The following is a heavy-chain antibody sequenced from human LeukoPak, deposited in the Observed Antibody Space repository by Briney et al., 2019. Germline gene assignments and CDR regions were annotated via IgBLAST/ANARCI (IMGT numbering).Heavy chain of an antibody. Sequence: SQTLSLTCTVSGGSISSGSYYWSWIRQPAGKGLEWIGRIYTSGSTNYNPSLKSRVTISVDTSKNQFSLKLSSVTAADTAVYYCARDTYSSSSSDYWGQGTLVTVSS. CDR1: GGSISSGSYY. J-gene: IGHJ4*02. CDR3: ARDTYSSSSSDY. V-gene: IGHV4-61*02. D-gene: IGHD6-6*01. CDR2: IYTSGST.